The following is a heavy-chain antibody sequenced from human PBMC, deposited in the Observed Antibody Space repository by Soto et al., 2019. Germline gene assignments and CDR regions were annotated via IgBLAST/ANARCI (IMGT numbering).Heavy chain of an antibody. D-gene: IGHD6-6*01. Sequence: TQSLTCIVSCGYILGDDAFLSWIRQPPGKGLEWVGHIYYTGRTSYNPSLKSRLTISVDTSKNQFSLRLSSVSAADTAVYFCAGDRSNSPDYFDYWGQGTMVNVSS. CDR3: AGDRSNSPDYFDY. CDR1: CGYILGDDAF. V-gene: IGHV4-30-4*01. CDR2: IYYTGRT. J-gene: IGHJ4*02.